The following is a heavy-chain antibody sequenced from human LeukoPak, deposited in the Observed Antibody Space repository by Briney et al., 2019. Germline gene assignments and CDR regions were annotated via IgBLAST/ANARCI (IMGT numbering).Heavy chain of an antibody. CDR3: ARGGHSTAFDI. V-gene: IGHV4-39*01. Sequence: SETLSLTCTVSGGSISSSSYYWGWIRQPPGKGLEWIVSIYYSGSTYYNPSLKSRVTISVDTSKNQFSLKLSSVTAADTAVYYCARGGHSTAFDIWGQGTMVTVSS. J-gene: IGHJ3*02. CDR1: GGSISSSSYY. D-gene: IGHD3-16*01. CDR2: IYYSGST.